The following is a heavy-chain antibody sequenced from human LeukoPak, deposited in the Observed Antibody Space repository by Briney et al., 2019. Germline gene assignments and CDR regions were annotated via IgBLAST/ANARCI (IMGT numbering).Heavy chain of an antibody. Sequence: SETLSLTCTVSGGSINNYYWSWIRQPPGKGLEWIGYIYYRGSTNYNPSLKSRVTFSVDTSKNQFSLKLNSVTAADTAVYYCARGGYYGDLRYFDYWGQGTLVTVSS. CDR1: GGSINNYY. CDR3: ARGGYYGDLRYFDY. D-gene: IGHD4-17*01. V-gene: IGHV4-59*01. CDR2: IYYRGST. J-gene: IGHJ4*02.